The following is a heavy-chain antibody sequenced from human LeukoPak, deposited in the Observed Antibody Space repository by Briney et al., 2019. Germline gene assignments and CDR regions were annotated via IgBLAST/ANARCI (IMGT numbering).Heavy chain of an antibody. Sequence: GGSLRLSCAASGFNFNTFWVTWVRQAPGKGLEWVANIREDGSEEYYVDSVKGRFTISRDNAKNSLYLQMNSLRAEDTAVYYCARSRYCSSISCYFHAFDVWGQGTMVTVSS. CDR1: GFNFNTFW. D-gene: IGHD2-2*01. CDR3: ARSRYCSSISCYFHAFDV. J-gene: IGHJ3*01. V-gene: IGHV3-7*01. CDR2: IREDGSEE.